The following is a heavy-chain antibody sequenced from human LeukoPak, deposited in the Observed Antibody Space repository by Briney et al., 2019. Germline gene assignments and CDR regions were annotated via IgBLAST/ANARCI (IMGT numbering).Heavy chain of an antibody. J-gene: IGHJ4*02. CDR3: TRDLGSGSHTYSDY. CDR2: IRSKAYGGTT. V-gene: IGHV3-49*04. CDR1: GFTFGDYA. Sequence: GGSLRLSCTASGFTFGDYAMSWVRQAPGKGLEWVGFIRSKAYGGTTEYAASVKGRFTISRDDSKSIAYLQMNSLKTEDTAVYYCTRDLGSGSHTYSDYWGQGTWSPSPQ. D-gene: IGHD3-10*02.